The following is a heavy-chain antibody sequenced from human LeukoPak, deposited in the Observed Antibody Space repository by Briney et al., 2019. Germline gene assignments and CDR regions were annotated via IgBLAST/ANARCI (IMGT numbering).Heavy chain of an antibody. V-gene: IGHV3-23*01. J-gene: IGHJ4*02. Sequence: GGSLRLSCAVSGFTFSSYAMSWVRQAPGKGLEWVSAISGSGGSTYYADSVKGRFTISRDNSKNTLYLQMNSLRAEDTAVYYCAKDPPNISSSWHSKGAFFDYWGQGTLVTVSS. D-gene: IGHD6-13*01. CDR2: ISGSGGST. CDR3: AKDPPNISSSWHSKGAFFDY. CDR1: GFTFSSYA.